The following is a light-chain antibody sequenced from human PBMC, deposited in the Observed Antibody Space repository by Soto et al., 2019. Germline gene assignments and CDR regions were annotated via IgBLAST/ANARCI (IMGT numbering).Light chain of an antibody. CDR2: DVS. J-gene: IGLJ1*01. Sequence: QSALTQPASVSGSPGQSITISCTRTSSDVGGYNYVSWYQHHPGKAPKLMIYDVSNRPSGVSNRFSGSKSGNTASLTISGLQPEDEADYYCCSYTTSNTRQIVFGTGTKVTVL. CDR3: CSYTTSNTRQIV. CDR1: SSDVGGYNY. V-gene: IGLV2-14*03.